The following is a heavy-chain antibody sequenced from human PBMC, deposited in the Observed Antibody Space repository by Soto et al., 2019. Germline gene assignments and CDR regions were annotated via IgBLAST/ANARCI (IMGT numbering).Heavy chain of an antibody. J-gene: IGHJ6*02. CDR1: GGTFSSYA. CDR2: IIPIFGTA. D-gene: IGHD4-4*01. CDR3: ARDLETVTTFDYYYYGMDV. Sequence: VASVKVSCKASGGTFSSYAISWVRQAPGQGLEWMGGIIPIFGTANYAQKFQGRVTITADESTSTAYMELSSLRSEDTAVYYCARDLETVTTFDYYYYGMDVWGQGTTVTVSS. V-gene: IGHV1-69*13.